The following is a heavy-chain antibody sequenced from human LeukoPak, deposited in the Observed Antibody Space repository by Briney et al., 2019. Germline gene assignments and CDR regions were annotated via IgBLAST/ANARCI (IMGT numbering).Heavy chain of an antibody. D-gene: IGHD1-26*01. CDR1: GGSISSYY. V-gene: IGHV4-59*08. J-gene: IGHJ6*02. CDR2: IYYSGGT. CDR3: ARHRRGVGAIAYNYHGMDV. Sequence: SEPLSLPCTVSGGSISSYYWSWLRQPAGKGLEWIGYIYYSGGTNYNPSLKSRVTISVDKSKNQFSLKLSSVTAADTAVYYCARHRRGVGAIAYNYHGMDVWGQGTTVTVSS.